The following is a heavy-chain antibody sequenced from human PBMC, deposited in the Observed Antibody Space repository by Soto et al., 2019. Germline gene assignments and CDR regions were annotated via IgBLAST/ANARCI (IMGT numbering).Heavy chain of an antibody. V-gene: IGHV1-46*03. CDR2: INPSGGST. CDR1: GYTFTSYY. Sequence: QVQLVQSRAEVKKPGASVKVSCKASGYTFTSYYMHWVRQAPGQGLEWMGIINPSGGSTSYAQKFQGRVTMTRDTSTSTVYMELSSLRSEDTAVYYCARPGVVVVGDTNDAFDIWGQGTMVTVSS. J-gene: IGHJ3*02. D-gene: IGHD2-15*01. CDR3: ARPGVVVVGDTNDAFDI.